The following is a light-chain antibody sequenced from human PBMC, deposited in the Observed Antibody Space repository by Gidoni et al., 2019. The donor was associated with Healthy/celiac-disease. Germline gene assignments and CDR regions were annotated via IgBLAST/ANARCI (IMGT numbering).Light chain of an antibody. CDR1: SSDVGGYNY. CDR2: EVS. J-gene: IGLJ2*01. Sequence: QSALPPPASLSGSPGRSITISCPGTSSDVGGYNYVSWYQQHPGKAPKLMIYEVSNRPSGVSNRFSGSKSGNTASLTISGLQAEDEADYYCSSYTSSSTPGFGGGTKLTVL. CDR3: SSYTSSSTPG. V-gene: IGLV2-14*01.